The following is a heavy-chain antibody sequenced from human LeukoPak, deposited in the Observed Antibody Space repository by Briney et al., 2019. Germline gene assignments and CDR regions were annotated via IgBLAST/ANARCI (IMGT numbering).Heavy chain of an antibody. J-gene: IGHJ3*02. CDR2: INPNSGGT. Sequence: ASVKVSCKASGYTFTGYYMHWVRQAPGQGLEWMGWINPNSGGTNYAQKFQGRVTMTRDTSISTAYMELSRLRSDDTAVYYCAYGSGSYGYDAFDIWGQGTMVTVSS. V-gene: IGHV1-2*02. D-gene: IGHD3-10*01. CDR1: GYTFTGYY. CDR3: AYGSGSYGYDAFDI.